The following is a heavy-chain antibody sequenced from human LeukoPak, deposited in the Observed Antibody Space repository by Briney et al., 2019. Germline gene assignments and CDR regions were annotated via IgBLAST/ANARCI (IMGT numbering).Heavy chain of an antibody. CDR2: ISGSGDST. D-gene: IGHD6-19*01. CDR1: GFTFSSYG. CDR3: ARRSGVAVAGAFDY. V-gene: IGHV3-23*01. Sequence: GGSLRLSCAASGFTFSSYGMSWVRQAPGKGLEWVSGISGSGDSTYYADSVKGRFAISRDNSKNTLYLQMNSLRAEDTAVYFCARRSGVAVAGAFDYWGQGTLVTVSS. J-gene: IGHJ4*02.